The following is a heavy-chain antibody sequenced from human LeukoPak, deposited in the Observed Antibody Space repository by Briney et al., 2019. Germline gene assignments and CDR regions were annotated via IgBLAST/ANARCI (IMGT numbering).Heavy chain of an antibody. CDR3: AKDLGPMTTVTPVGFDY. Sequence: GGPLRLSCAASGLTFSSYGMHWVRQAPGKGLEWVAVIWYDGSNKYYADSVKGRFTISRDNSKNTLYLQMNSLRAEDTAVYYCAKDLGPMTTVTPVGFDYWGQGTLVTVSS. D-gene: IGHD4-17*01. CDR2: IWYDGSNK. J-gene: IGHJ4*02. V-gene: IGHV3-33*06. CDR1: GLTFSSYG.